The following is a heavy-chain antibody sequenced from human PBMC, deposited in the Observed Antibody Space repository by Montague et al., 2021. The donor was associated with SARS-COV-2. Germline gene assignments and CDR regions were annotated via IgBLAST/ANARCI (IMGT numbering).Heavy chain of an antibody. CDR2: IYYSGST. Sequence: SETLSLTCTVSGGSIRTSSYYWGWLRQPPGKGLDWIGSIYYSGSTYYNPSPKSRVTISADTSKNQFSLKQSSVTAADTAVYYCAMRGGALDAFDIWGQGTMVIVSS. D-gene: IGHD4-17*01. CDR1: GGSIRTSSYY. V-gene: IGHV4-39*01. CDR3: AMRGGALDAFDI. J-gene: IGHJ3*02.